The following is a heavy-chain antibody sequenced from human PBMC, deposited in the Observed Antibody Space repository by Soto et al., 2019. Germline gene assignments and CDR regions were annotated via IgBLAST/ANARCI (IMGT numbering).Heavy chain of an antibody. CDR1: GGSISSGDYY. D-gene: IGHD1-1*01. Sequence: SETLSLTCTVSGGSISSGDYYWSWIRQPPGKGLEWIGYIYYSGSTYYNPSLKSRVTISVDTSKNQFSLKLSSVTAADTAVYYCPGDMEPVSNRNFDRWGQGTLFAVSS. V-gene: IGHV4-30-4*01. J-gene: IGHJ5*02. CDR3: PGDMEPVSNRNFDR. CDR2: IYYSGST.